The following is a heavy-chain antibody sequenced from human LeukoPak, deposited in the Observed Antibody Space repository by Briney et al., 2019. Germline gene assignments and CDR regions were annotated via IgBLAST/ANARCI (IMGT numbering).Heavy chain of an antibody. D-gene: IGHD6-13*01. J-gene: IGHJ4*02. V-gene: IGHV4-59*01. Sequence: PSETLSLTCTVSGGSISSYYWNWIRQPPGKGLEWIGYIYYSGNTNYNPSLKSRVTISVDTSKNQFSLILSSVTAADTAVYYCAREISYSWYSFDYWGQGALVTVSS. CDR3: AREISYSWYSFDY. CDR1: GGSISSYY. CDR2: IYYSGNT.